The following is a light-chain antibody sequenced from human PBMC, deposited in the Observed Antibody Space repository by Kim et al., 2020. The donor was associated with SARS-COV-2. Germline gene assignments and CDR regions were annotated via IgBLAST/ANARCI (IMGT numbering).Light chain of an antibody. J-gene: IGKJ4*01. CDR3: QQDNNWPPLT. Sequence: EIVMTQSPATLSVSPGERATLSCRASQSFSSNLAWYQPKPGQAPRLLIYGASTRATGIPARFSGSGSGTEFNLTISSLQSEDFAVYYCQQDNNWPPLTLGGGTKLE. CDR1: QSFSSN. V-gene: IGKV3-15*01. CDR2: GAS.